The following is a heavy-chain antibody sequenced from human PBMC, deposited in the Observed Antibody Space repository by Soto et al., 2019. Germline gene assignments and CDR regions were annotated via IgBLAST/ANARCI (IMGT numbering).Heavy chain of an antibody. CDR2: IWYDGSNK. D-gene: IGHD1-20*01. J-gene: IGHJ4*02. CDR3: ARDPSYPYITGTTPYFDY. Sequence: GGSLRLSCAASGFTFSSYGMHWVRQAPGKGLEWVAVIWYDGSNKYYADSVKGRFTISRDNSKNTLYLQMNSLRAEDTAVYYCARDPSYPYITGTTPYFDYWGQGTLVTVSS. CDR1: GFTFSSYG. V-gene: IGHV3-33*01.